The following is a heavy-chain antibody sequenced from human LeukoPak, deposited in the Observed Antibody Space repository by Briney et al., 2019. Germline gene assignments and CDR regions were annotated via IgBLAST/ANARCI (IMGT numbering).Heavy chain of an antibody. CDR3: TRPFPDSSSWVHGDGFDI. Sequence: QAGGSLRLSCAASGFTFSGCAIHWVRQSSGKGLEWVGRVRSKANSYATAYGASVKGRFIISRDDSKNTAYLQMNSLKMEDTAVYYCTRPFPDSSSWVHGDGFDIWGQGTMVTVSS. J-gene: IGHJ3*02. CDR2: VRSKANSYAT. V-gene: IGHV3-73*01. D-gene: IGHD6-13*01. CDR1: GFTFSGCA.